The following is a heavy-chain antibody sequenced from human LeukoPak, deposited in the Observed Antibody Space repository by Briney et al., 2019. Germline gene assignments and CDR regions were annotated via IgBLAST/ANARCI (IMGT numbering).Heavy chain of an antibody. CDR2: IYHSGRT. J-gene: IGHJ4*02. CDR3: ARGYGTFDF. D-gene: IGHD5-18*01. CDR1: GGSINSGGYS. V-gene: IGHV4-30-2*01. Sequence: SETLSLTCAVSGGSINSGGYSWSWIRQPPGKGLEWMGYIYHSGRTYYNPSLKSRVTMSVDRSKNHFSLKLNSVTAADTAVYYCARGYGTFDFWGQGMLVTVSS.